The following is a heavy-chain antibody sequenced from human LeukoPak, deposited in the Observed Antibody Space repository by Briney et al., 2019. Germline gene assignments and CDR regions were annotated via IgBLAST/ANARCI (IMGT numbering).Heavy chain of an antibody. V-gene: IGHV1-69*13. CDR1: GGTFSNYA. Sequence: SVKVSCKASGGTFSNYALSWVRQAPGQGLEWMGATIPIFNAANYAQKFKGRVTITADESTSTAYMEQRSLTSEDTALYYCARARTDYFDSSGSPFHYWGQGTLVTVSS. D-gene: IGHD3-22*01. CDR3: ARARTDYFDSSGSPFHY. CDR2: TIPIFNAA. J-gene: IGHJ4*01.